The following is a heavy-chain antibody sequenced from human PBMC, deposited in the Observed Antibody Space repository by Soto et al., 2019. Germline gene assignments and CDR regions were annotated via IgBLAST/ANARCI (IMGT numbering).Heavy chain of an antibody. V-gene: IGHV4-30-2*01. J-gene: IGHJ5*02. CDR2: IYHSGST. Sequence: SEPLPHTCAVSDGSIGGGGYPCSWIRQPPGKGLEWIGYIYHSGSTYYNPSLKSRVTISVDRSKNQFSLKLSSVTAADTAVYYCARGAPVRFDPWGQGTLVTV. CDR1: DGSIGGGGYP. D-gene: IGHD2-8*01. CDR3: ARGAPVRFDP.